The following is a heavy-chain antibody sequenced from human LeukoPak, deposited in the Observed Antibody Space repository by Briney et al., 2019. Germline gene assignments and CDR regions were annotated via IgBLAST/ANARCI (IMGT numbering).Heavy chain of an antibody. J-gene: IGHJ6*04. V-gene: IGHV1-69*13. CDR1: GGTFSSYA. Sequence: SVKVSCKASGGTFSSYAISWVRQAPGQGLEWMGGINPIFGTANYAQKFQGRVTITADESTSTADMELSSLRSEDTAVYYCAREAVAGTSSINSYYYGMDVWGKGTTVTVSS. D-gene: IGHD6-19*01. CDR2: INPIFGTA. CDR3: AREAVAGTSSINSYYYGMDV.